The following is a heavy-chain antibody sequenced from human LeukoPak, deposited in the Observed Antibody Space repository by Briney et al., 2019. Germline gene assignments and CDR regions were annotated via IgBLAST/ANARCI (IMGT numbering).Heavy chain of an antibody. CDR2: INPNSGGT. Sequence: ASVKVSCKASGYIFTDHFMQWVRHAPGQGLEWMGWINPNSGGTSYAQKFKGRVTMTRDTPISTVYMELSRLGSDDTAVYYCARDYELGTPGSAYEFFDYWGQGTLVTVSS. CDR3: ARDYELGTPGSAYEFFDY. CDR1: GYIFTDHF. D-gene: IGHD3-10*01. V-gene: IGHV1-2*02. J-gene: IGHJ4*02.